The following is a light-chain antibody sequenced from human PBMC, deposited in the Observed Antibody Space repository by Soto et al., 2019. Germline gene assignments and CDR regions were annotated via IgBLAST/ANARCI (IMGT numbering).Light chain of an antibody. CDR2: AAS. J-gene: IGKJ5*01. Sequence: DIQMALSPSSLSATVAARVTVTCRASQSISIYLNWYQLKPGKAPNLLIYAASGLQSGVPSRFSGSGSGTDFTLTISSLQPEDFATYYCQQSYRTPITFGQGTRLEIK. CDR3: QQSYRTPIT. V-gene: IGKV1-39*01. CDR1: QSISIY.